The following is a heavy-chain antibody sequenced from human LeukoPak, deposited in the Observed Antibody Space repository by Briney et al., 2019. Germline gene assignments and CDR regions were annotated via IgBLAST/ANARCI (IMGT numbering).Heavy chain of an antibody. V-gene: IGHV1-69*13. D-gene: IGHD3-22*01. Sequence: ASVKVSCKASGYTFTGYYMHWVRQAPGQGLEWMGGIIPIFGTANYAQKFQGRVTITADESTSTAYMELSSLRSEDTAVYYCARDLRNYDSSGEFDPWGQGTLVTVSS. CDR2: IIPIFGTA. J-gene: IGHJ5*02. CDR1: GYTFTGYY. CDR3: ARDLRNYDSSGEFDP.